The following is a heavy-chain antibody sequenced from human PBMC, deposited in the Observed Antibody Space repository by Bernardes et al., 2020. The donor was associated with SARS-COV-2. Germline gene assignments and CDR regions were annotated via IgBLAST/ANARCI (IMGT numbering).Heavy chain of an antibody. Sequence: GGSLRLSCAASGFTFSSYAMHWVRQAPGKGLEWVAVISYDGSNKYYADSVKGRFTISRDNSKNTLYLQMNSLRAEDTAVYYCARAPGYCSGGSCYVLDYWGQGTLVTVSS. D-gene: IGHD2-15*01. V-gene: IGHV3-30-3*01. J-gene: IGHJ4*02. CDR2: ISYDGSNK. CDR1: GFTFSSYA. CDR3: ARAPGYCSGGSCYVLDY.